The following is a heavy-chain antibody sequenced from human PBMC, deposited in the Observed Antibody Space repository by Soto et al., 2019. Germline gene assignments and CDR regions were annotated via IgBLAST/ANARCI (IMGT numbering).Heavy chain of an antibody. CDR1: GGTFSSYA. V-gene: IGHV1-69*06. CDR3: ARGKKVVVPYYFDY. Sequence: QVQLVQSGAEVKKPGSSVKVSCKASGGTFSSYAISWVRQAPGQGLEWMGGIIPIFGTANYAQKFQGRVTITADKSTSKAYMELSSLRSEDTAVYYCARGKKVVVPYYFDYWGQGTLVTVSS. CDR2: IIPIFGTA. J-gene: IGHJ4*02. D-gene: IGHD2-2*01.